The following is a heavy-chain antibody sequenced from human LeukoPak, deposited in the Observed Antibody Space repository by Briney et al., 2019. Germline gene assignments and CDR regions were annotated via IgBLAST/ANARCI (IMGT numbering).Heavy chain of an antibody. CDR1: GYSFTSYW. J-gene: IGHJ4*02. CDR3: ARPYYYGSGGYYSGYDY. D-gene: IGHD3-10*01. V-gene: IGHV5-51*01. Sequence: GESLKISCKGSGYSFTSYWIGWVRQMPGKGLEWMGIIYPGDSDTRYSPSFQGQVTISADKSISTAYLQWSSLKASDTAMYYCARPYYYGSGGYYSGYDYWGQGTLVTVSS. CDR2: IYPGDSDT.